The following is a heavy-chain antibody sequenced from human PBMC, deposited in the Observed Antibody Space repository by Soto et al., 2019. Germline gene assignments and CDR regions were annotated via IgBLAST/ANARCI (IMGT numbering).Heavy chain of an antibody. Sequence: ASLKVSCNASGYTCTGYYMHWVLQAPGQGLEWMGWINPNSGGTNYAQKFQGWVTMTRDTSISTAYMELSRLRSDDTAVYYCARDRIMITFGGVIVSAVSAFDIWGQGTMVTVSS. V-gene: IGHV1-2*04. CDR2: INPNSGGT. J-gene: IGHJ3*02. D-gene: IGHD3-16*02. CDR3: ARDRIMITFGGVIVSAVSAFDI. CDR1: GYTCTGYY.